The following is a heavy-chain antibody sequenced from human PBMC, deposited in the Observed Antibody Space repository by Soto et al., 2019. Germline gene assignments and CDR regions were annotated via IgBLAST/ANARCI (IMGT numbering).Heavy chain of an antibody. Sequence: EVQLVESGGGLVQPGGSLRLSCAASGFSVSDNYMSWVRQAPGKGLEXXXVIYSSGDTYYADSVKGRLTISXXXSXNTXYLQINDLRVEDTAIYYCARDPGYGRGVSFDPWGQGIPVTVSS. CDR3: ARDPGYGRGVSFDP. D-gene: IGHD2-8*01. CDR2: IYSSGDT. J-gene: IGHJ5*02. CDR1: GFSVSDNY. V-gene: IGHV3-66*01.